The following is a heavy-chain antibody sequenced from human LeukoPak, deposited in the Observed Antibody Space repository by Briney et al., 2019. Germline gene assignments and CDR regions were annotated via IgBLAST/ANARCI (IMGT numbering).Heavy chain of an antibody. CDR2: IYDSETT. Sequence: SETLSLTCTVSGGSFSSYYWSWIRQPPGKGLERIGYIYDSETTNSNPSLKSRVTISLDTSKNQFSLKLSSVTAADTAVYYCATLVGSSNWYYFDYWGQGTLVTVSS. CDR1: GGSFSSYY. V-gene: IGHV4-59*01. J-gene: IGHJ4*02. CDR3: ATLVGSSNWYYFDY. D-gene: IGHD6-13*01.